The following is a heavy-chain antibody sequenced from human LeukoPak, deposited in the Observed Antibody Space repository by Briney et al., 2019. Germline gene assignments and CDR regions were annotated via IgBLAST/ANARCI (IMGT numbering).Heavy chain of an antibody. D-gene: IGHD1-7*01. Sequence: ASVKVSCKASGYIFTGYYMHWMRQAPGQGLEWMGWINPNSGGTNYAQKFQGRVTMTRDTSIRTAYMELTRLTSDDTAVYYCARDRTIGSNWFGPWGQGTLVTVSS. J-gene: IGHJ5*02. CDR2: INPNSGGT. CDR1: GYIFTGYY. CDR3: ARDRTIGSNWFGP. V-gene: IGHV1-2*02.